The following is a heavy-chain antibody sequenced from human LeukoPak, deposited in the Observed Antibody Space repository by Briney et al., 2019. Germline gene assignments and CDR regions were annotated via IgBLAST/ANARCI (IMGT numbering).Heavy chain of an antibody. V-gene: IGHV3-73*01. J-gene: IGHJ4*02. CDR3: TRHEIGGGSYYSY. Sequence: GGSLRLSCAASGFTFSGSAMHWVRQASGKGLEWVGRIRSKANSYATAYAASVKGGFTISRDDSKNTAYLQMNSLKTEDTAVYYCTRHEIGGGSYYSYWGQGTLVTVSS. CDR1: GFTFSGSA. D-gene: IGHD1-26*01. CDR2: IRSKANSYAT.